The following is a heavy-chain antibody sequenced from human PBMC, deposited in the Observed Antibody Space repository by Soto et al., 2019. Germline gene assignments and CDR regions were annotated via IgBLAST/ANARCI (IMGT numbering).Heavy chain of an antibody. D-gene: IGHD4-17*01. CDR2: IYYSGST. J-gene: IGHJ4*02. Sequence: SETLSLTCTVSGGSISSSSYYWGWIRQPPGKGLEWIGSIYYSGSTYYNPSLKSRVTISVDTSKNQFSLKLSSVTAADTAVYYCARRYGPGFDYWGQGTLVTVS. V-gene: IGHV4-39*07. CDR3: ARRYGPGFDY. CDR1: GGSISSSSYY.